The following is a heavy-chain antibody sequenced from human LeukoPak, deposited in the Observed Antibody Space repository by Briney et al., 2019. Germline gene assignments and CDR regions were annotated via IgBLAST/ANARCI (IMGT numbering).Heavy chain of an antibody. D-gene: IGHD4-17*01. CDR3: ARTDFRGTYGDWEDAFDI. Sequence: SETLSLTCTVSGGSISSGGYYWSWIRQHPGKGLEWIGYIYYSGSTYYNPSLESRVTISVDTSKNQFSLKLSSVTAADTAVYYCARTDFRGTYGDWEDAFDIWGQGTMATVSS. V-gene: IGHV4-31*03. J-gene: IGHJ3*02. CDR1: GGSISSGGYY. CDR2: IYYSGST.